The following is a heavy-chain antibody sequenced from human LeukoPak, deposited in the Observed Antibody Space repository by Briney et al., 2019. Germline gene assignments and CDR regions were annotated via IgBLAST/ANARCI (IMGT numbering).Heavy chain of an antibody. D-gene: IGHD3-10*01. J-gene: IGHJ6*03. CDR1: GYTFTSYG. Sequence: ASVTVSCKASGYTFTSYGISWVRQAPGQGLEWMGWISAYNGNTNYAQKLQGRVTMTTDTSTSTAYMELRSLRSDDTAVYYCARARLWFGELLRYYYMDVWGKGTTVTVSS. CDR3: ARARLWFGELLRYYYMDV. V-gene: IGHV1-18*01. CDR2: ISAYNGNT.